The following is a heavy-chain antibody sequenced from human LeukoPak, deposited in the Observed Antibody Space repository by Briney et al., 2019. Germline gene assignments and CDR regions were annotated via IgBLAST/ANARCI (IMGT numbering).Heavy chain of an antibody. J-gene: IGHJ4*02. CDR1: GFTFSSYW. D-gene: IGHD1-20*01. V-gene: IGHV3-7*01. CDR2: IKQDGSEK. Sequence: GGSLRLSCAASGFTFSSYWMSWVRQAPGKGLEWVANIKQDGSEKYYVDSVKGRFPISRDNAKNSLYLQMNSLRAEDTAVYYCARWANWRERYFDYWGQGTLVTVSS. CDR3: ARWANWRERYFDY.